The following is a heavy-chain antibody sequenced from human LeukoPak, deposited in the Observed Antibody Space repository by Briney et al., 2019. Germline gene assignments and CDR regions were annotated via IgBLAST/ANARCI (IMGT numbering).Heavy chain of an antibody. Sequence: SVKVSCKASGGTFTSYAISWVRQAPGQGLEWMGGITPIFGTANYAQKFQGRVTITTDESTSTAYMELSSLRSEDTAVYYCARRITMVRGVIISWFDPWGQGTLVTVSS. V-gene: IGHV1-69*05. J-gene: IGHJ5*02. CDR2: ITPIFGTA. CDR1: GGTFTSYA. D-gene: IGHD3-10*01. CDR3: ARRITMVRGVIISWFDP.